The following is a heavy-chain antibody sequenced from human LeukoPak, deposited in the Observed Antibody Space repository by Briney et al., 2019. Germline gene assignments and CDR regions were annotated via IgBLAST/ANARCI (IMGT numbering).Heavy chain of an antibody. CDR2: MRLAGSVT. V-gene: IGHV3-7*01. Sequence: PGGSLRLSCAASASTFSRSYMGWVRQAPGKGLEWVALMRLAGSVTYYVESVKGRFTISRDNAKNSLYLQMNSLRAEDTAVYYCATCPGHDYGDYGVFDYWGQGTLVTVSS. CDR3: ATCPGHDYGDYGVFDY. CDR1: ASTFSRSY. D-gene: IGHD4-17*01. J-gene: IGHJ4*02.